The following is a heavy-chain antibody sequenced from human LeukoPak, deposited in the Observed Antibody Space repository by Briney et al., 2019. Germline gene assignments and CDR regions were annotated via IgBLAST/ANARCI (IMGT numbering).Heavy chain of an antibody. J-gene: IGHJ6*03. D-gene: IGHD1-26*01. V-gene: IGHV4-59*01. CDR2: IYYSGST. CDR3: ARIVGARNYYYYYMDV. Sequence: PSETLSLTCTVSGGSISSYYWSWIRQPPGKGLEWIGYIYYSGSTNYNPSLKSRVTISVDTSKNQFSLKLSSVTAADTAVYYCARIVGARNYYYYYMDVGAKGTTVTVS. CDR1: GGSISSYY.